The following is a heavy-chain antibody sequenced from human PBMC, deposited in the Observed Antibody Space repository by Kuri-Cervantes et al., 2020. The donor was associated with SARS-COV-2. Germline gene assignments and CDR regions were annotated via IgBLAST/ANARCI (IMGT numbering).Heavy chain of an antibody. J-gene: IGHJ6*03. V-gene: IGHV3-30-3*01. CDR1: GFTFSSYA. D-gene: IGHD1-26*01. CDR3: ARVAGEGPIYYYYMDV. Sequence: GESLKTSCAASGFTFSSYAMHWVRQAPGKGLEWVAVISYDGSNKYYADSVKGRFTISRDNSKNTLYLQMNSLRAEDTAVYYCARVAGEGPIYYYYMDVWGKGTTVTVSS. CDR2: ISYDGSNK.